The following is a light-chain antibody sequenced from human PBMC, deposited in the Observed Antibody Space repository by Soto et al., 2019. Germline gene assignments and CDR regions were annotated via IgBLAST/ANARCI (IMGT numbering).Light chain of an antibody. V-gene: IGKV1-39*01. CDR2: AAS. CDR3: QQTYSTLSIT. J-gene: IGKJ5*01. CDR1: ESIARH. Sequence: DIQMTQSPSSLSASVGDRVTITCRASESIARHLNWYQQKPGKAPKLLIYAASSLQNGVPSRFRGGGSGTDFTLTISNLQPEDFATYYCQQTYSTLSITFGQGTRQEIK.